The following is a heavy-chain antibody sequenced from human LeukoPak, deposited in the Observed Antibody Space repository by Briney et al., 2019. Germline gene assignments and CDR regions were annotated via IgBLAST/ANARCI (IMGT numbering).Heavy chain of an antibody. V-gene: IGHV3-23*01. CDR2: IIPSGHTT. Sequence: GGSLRLSCAASEITLSRYAMSWVRQAPGKGLEWVSGIIPSGHTTYYADSVRGRFTISRDNSRNTVYLQMNSLRAEDTAVYYCAKDDRWLQFCCWGQGTLVTVSA. J-gene: IGHJ4*02. CDR1: EITLSRYA. D-gene: IGHD5-24*01. CDR3: AKDDRWLQFCC.